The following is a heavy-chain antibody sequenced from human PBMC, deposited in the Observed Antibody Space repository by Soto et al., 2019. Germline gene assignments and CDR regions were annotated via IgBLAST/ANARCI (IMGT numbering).Heavy chain of an antibody. J-gene: IGHJ3*02. CDR1: GFTFSSYS. Sequence: GGSLRLSCAASGFTFSSYSMNWVRQAPGKGLEWVSSISSSSSYIYYADSVKGRFTISRDNAKNSLYLQMNSLRAEDTAVYYCARVQGDSGYDDAFDIWGQGTMVTVSS. CDR3: ARVQGDSGYDDAFDI. CDR2: ISSSSSYI. D-gene: IGHD5-12*01. V-gene: IGHV3-21*01.